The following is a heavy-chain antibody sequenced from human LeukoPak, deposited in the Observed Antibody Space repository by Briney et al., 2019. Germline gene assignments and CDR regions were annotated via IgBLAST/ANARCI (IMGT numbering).Heavy chain of an antibody. J-gene: IGHJ4*02. Sequence: GGSLRLSCAASGFTVGSNYMSWVRQAPGKGLEWVSIIYSSGSSYNADSVKGRFTISRDNSKNTLYLQMNSLRAEDTAVYYCARDPPFDSWAQEPLVTVPS. CDR2: IYSSGSS. V-gene: IGHV3-53*01. CDR3: ARDPPFDS. CDR1: GFTVGSNY.